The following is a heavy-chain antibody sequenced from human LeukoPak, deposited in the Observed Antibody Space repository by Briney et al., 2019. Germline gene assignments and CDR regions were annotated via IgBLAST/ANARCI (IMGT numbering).Heavy chain of an antibody. V-gene: IGHV4-4*07. J-gene: IGHJ4*02. CDR2: IYNSGST. CDR1: GGSISSYY. D-gene: IGHD3-16*01. Sequence: SETLSLTCTVSGGSISSYYWSWIRQPAGKGLEWIGRIYNSGSTNYNPSLKSRVTISVDTSKNHFSLKLSSVTAADTAVYYCARVGVYEYVWGTYRYFDYWAREPWSPSPQ. CDR3: ARVGVYEYVWGTYRYFDY.